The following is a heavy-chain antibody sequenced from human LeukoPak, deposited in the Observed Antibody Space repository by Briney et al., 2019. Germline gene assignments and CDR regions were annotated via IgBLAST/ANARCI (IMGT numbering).Heavy chain of an antibody. D-gene: IGHD6-13*01. CDR1: GFTFGDYA. V-gene: IGHV3-49*03. Sequence: GGSLRLSCTASGFTFGDYAMSWFRQAPGKGLEWVGFIRSKAYGGTTEYAASVKGRFTISRDDSKSIAYLQMNSLKTEDTAVYYCTRVLAGTIEAAEKYYFDYWGQGTLVTVSS. J-gene: IGHJ4*02. CDR2: IRSKAYGGTT. CDR3: TRVLAGTIEAAEKYYFDY.